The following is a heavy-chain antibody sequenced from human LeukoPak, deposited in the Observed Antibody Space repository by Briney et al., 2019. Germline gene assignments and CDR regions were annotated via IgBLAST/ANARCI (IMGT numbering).Heavy chain of an antibody. V-gene: IGHV3-64*01. Sequence: PGGSLRLSCAAPGFTFSSYAMHWVRQAPGKGLEYVSAISSNGGSTYYANYVKGRFTISRDNSKNTLYLQMGSLRAEDMAVYYCARSLYYDSSGWYFDYWGQGTLVTVSS. D-gene: IGHD3-22*01. J-gene: IGHJ4*02. CDR2: ISSNGGST. CDR3: ARSLYYDSSGWYFDY. CDR1: GFTFSSYA.